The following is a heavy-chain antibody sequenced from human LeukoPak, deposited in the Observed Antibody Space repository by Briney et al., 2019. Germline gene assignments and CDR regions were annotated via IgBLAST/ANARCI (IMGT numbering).Heavy chain of an antibody. CDR2: IYYSGST. J-gene: IGHJ4*02. CDR1: GGSISSYY. D-gene: IGHD6-13*01. Sequence: PSETLSLTCTVSGGSISSYYWSWIRQPPGKGLEWIGYIYYSGSTNYNPSLKSRVTISVDTSKNQFSLKLSSVTAADTAVYYCARANIAAAGTDPLFDYWGQGTLVTVSS. V-gene: IGHV4-59*08. CDR3: ARANIAAAGTDPLFDY.